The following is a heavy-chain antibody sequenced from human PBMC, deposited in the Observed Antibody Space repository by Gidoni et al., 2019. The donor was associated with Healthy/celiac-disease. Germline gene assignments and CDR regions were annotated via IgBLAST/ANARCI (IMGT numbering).Heavy chain of an antibody. Sequence: ADSVKGRFTISRDNSKNTLYLQMNSLRAEDTAVYYCAKDRDLYYDFWSGYYPTDYWGQGTLVTVSS. V-gene: IGHV3-23*01. J-gene: IGHJ4*02. CDR3: AKDRDLYYDFWSGYYPTDY. D-gene: IGHD3-3*01.